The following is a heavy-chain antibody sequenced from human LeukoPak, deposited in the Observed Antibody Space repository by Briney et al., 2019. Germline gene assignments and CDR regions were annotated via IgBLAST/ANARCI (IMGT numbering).Heavy chain of an antibody. CDR2: ISSSSYV. CDR3: AKGLYSSGWYSGETDFDY. D-gene: IGHD6-19*01. Sequence: GGSLRLSCAASGFTFSSYSMNWVRQAPGKGLEWVSSISSSSYVYYADSVKGRFTISRDNAKNSLYLQMNSLRAEDTAVYYCAKGLYSSGWYSGETDFDYWGQGTLVTVSS. CDR1: GFTFSSYS. J-gene: IGHJ4*02. V-gene: IGHV3-21*01.